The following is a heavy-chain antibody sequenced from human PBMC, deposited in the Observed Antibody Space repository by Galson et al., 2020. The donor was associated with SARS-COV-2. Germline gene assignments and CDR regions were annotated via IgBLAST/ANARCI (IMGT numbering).Heavy chain of an antibody. CDR2: IKSKTDGGTT. J-gene: IGHJ4*02. V-gene: IGHV3-15*07. Sequence: GGSLRLSCAASGLTFSNAWMNWVRQAPGEGLEWVGRIKSKTDGGTTNYGATVKGRFTISRDDSKNTLYWQMNRLEIEDAAVYYCTTDSAVQLSNWGQGTLGTVSS. D-gene: IGHD1-1*01. CDR1: GLTFSNAW. CDR3: TTDSAVQLSN.